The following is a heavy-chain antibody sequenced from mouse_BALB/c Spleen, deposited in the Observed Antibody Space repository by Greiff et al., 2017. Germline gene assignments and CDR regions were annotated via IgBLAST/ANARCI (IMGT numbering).Heavy chain of an antibody. D-gene: IGHD2-4*01. Sequence: EVQLQQSGAELVKPGASVKLSCTASGFNIKDTYMHWVKQRPEQGLEWIGRIDPANGNTKYDPKFQGKATITADTSSNTAYLQLSSLTSEDTAVYYCASGMITSSWFAYWGQGTLVTVSA. CDR1: GFNIKDTY. J-gene: IGHJ3*01. CDR2: IDPANGNT. CDR3: ASGMITSSWFAY. V-gene: IGHV14-3*02.